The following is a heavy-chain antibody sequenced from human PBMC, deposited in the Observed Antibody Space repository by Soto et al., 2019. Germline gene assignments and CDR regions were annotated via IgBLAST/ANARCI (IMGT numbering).Heavy chain of an antibody. CDR2: ISYDGSNK. V-gene: IGHV3-30-3*01. CDR1: GFTFSSYA. J-gene: IGHJ6*02. CDR3: ARDRDNWNDGYYYYGMDV. D-gene: IGHD1-1*01. Sequence: GGSLRLSCAASGFTFSSYAMHWVRQAPGKGLEWVAVISYDGSNKYYADSVKGRFTISRDNSKNTLYLQMNSLRAEDTAVYYCARDRDNWNDGYYYYGMDVWGQGTTVTVSS.